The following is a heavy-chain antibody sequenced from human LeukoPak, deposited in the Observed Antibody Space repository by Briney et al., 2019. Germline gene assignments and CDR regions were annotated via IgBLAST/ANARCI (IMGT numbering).Heavy chain of an antibody. J-gene: IGHJ2*01. Sequence: SETLSLTCTVSGGSISSGDYYWSWIRQPPGKGLEWIGYIYYSGSTYYNPSLKSRVTISVDTSKNQFSLKLSSVTAADTAVYYCARDVNWNDPWYFDLWGRGTLVTVSS. D-gene: IGHD1-20*01. V-gene: IGHV4-30-4*02. CDR2: IYYSGST. CDR1: GGSISSGDYY. CDR3: ARDVNWNDPWYFDL.